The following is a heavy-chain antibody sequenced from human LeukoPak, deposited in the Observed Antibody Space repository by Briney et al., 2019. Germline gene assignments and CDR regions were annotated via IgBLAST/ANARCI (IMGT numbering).Heavy chain of an antibody. CDR3: AKDRLRWLRGPDDYMDV. V-gene: IGHV3-21*01. J-gene: IGHJ6*03. CDR1: GYTFSSYA. D-gene: IGHD4-17*01. CDR2: ISGRDASSGSYAST. Sequence: GGSLRLSCAASGYTFSSYAMSLVRQAPGKGLEWVSGISGRDASSGSYASTDYADSVKGRFTSSRDNPKNTVYLQMNTLRIEDKAVYYVAKDRLRWLRGPDDYMDVWGKGTAVTVSS.